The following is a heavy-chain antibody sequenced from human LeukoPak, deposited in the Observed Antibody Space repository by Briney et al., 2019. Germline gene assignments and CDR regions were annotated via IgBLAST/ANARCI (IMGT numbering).Heavy chain of an antibody. CDR2: INHSGST. D-gene: IGHD6-13*01. CDR1: GGSFSGYY. V-gene: IGHV4-34*01. CDR3: ARGESSKNSSSWYYFDY. Sequence: PSETLSLTCAVYGGSFSGYYWSWIRQPPRKGLEWIGEINHSGSTNYHPSLKSRVTISVDTSKNQLSLKLSSVTAADTAVYYCARGESSKNSSSWYYFDYWGQGTLVTVSS. J-gene: IGHJ4*02.